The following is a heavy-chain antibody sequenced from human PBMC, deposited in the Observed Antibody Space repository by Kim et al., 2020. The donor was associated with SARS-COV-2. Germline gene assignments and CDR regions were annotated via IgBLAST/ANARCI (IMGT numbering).Heavy chain of an antibody. J-gene: IGHJ5*02. CDR1: GYTFTGYY. CDR2: INPNSGGT. V-gene: IGHV1-2*06. CDR3: ARNPRITIFGVVIPEFDP. Sequence: ASVKVSCKASGYTFTGYYMHWVRQAPGQGLEWMGRINPNSGGTNYAQKFQGRVTMTRDTSISTAYMELSRLRSDDTAVYYCARNPRITIFGVVIPEFDPWGQGTLVTVSS. D-gene: IGHD3-3*01.